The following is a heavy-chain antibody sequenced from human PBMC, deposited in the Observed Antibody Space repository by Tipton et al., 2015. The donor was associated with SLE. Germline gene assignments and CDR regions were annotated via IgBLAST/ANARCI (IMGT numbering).Heavy chain of an antibody. CDR1: GFTFSSYA. Sequence: SLRLSCAASGFTFSSYAMHWVRQAPGKGLEWVAVISYDGSNKYYADSVKGRFTISRDNAKNSLYLQMNSLRAEDTAVYYCARDLGLGNDYVWGRTLGAFDIWGQGTMVTVSS. J-gene: IGHJ3*02. CDR2: ISYDGSNK. D-gene: IGHD3-16*01. V-gene: IGHV3-30-3*01. CDR3: ARDLGLGNDYVWGRTLGAFDI.